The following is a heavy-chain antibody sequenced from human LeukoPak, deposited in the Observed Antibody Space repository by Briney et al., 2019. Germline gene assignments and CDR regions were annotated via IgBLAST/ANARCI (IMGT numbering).Heavy chain of an antibody. CDR1: GGSISIYH. CDR2: ISYSGST. CDR3: ARHLDYYGSGTYEF. Sequence: SETLSLTCSVSGGSISIYHWIWIRQPPGKGLEWIGDISYSGSTNYSPSLKSRVTISVDASKNQFSLSLSSVTAADTAVYYCARHLDYYGSGTYEFWGQGTLVTVSS. V-gene: IGHV4-59*08. J-gene: IGHJ4*02. D-gene: IGHD3-10*01.